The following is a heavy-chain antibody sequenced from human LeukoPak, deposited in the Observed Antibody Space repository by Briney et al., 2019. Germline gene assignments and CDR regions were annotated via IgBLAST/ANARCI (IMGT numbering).Heavy chain of an antibody. Sequence: ASVKVSCTASGYTFTSYAMHWVRQAPGQRLEWMGWINAGNGNTKYSQKFQGRVTITRDTSTSTVYMELSSLRSEDTAVYYCAITDASVTTDYWGQGTLVTVSS. CDR3: AITDASVTTDY. V-gene: IGHV1-3*01. CDR1: GYTFTSYA. CDR2: INAGNGNT. J-gene: IGHJ4*02. D-gene: IGHD4-17*01.